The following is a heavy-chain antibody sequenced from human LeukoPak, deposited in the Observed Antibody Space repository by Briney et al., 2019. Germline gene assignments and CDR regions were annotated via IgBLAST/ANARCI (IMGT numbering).Heavy chain of an antibody. V-gene: IGHV4-59*01. CDR1: GGSISSYY. J-gene: IGHJ6*02. D-gene: IGHD3-10*01. Sequence: SETLSLTCTVSGGSISSYYWSWIRQPPGKGVEWIGYIYYSGSTNYNPSLKGRVTISVDTSKNQFSLKLSSVTAADTAVYYCARDRGWFGEYPYYYYGMDVWGQGTTVTVSS. CDR2: IYYSGST. CDR3: ARDRGWFGEYPYYYYGMDV.